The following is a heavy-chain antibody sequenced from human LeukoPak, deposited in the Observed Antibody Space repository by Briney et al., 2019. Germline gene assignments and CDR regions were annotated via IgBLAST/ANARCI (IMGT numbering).Heavy chain of an antibody. CDR1: GYTLTELS. CDR2: FDPEDGET. J-gene: IGHJ4*02. V-gene: IGHV1-24*01. CDR3: AREFSSGYDILGHY. Sequence: ASVKVSCKVSGYTLTELSMHWVRQAPGKGLEWMGGFDPEDGETIYAQKFQGRVTITADKSTSTAYMELSSLRSEDTAVYYCAREFSSGYDILGHYWGQGTLVTVSS. D-gene: IGHD3-9*01.